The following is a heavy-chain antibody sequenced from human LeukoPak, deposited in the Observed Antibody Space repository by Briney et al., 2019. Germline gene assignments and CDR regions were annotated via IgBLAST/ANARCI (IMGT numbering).Heavy chain of an antibody. CDR3: AGGEYYYDSSGPFDY. V-gene: IGHV4-30-2*01. J-gene: IGHJ4*02. CDR2: IYHSGST. Sequence: SQTLSLTCAVSGGSISSGGYSWSWIRQPPGKGLEWIGYIYHSGSTYYNPSLKSRVTMSVDRSKNQFSLKLSSVTAADTAVYYCAGGEYYYDSSGPFDYWGQGTLVTVSS. D-gene: IGHD3-22*01. CDR1: GGSISSGGYS.